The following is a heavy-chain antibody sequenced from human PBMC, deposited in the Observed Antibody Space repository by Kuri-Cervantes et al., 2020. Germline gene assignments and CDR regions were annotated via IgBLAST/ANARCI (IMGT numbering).Heavy chain of an antibody. V-gene: IGHV3-48*02. J-gene: IGHJ6*02. CDR3: ARDQWLVEGYYGMDV. D-gene: IGHD6-19*01. Sequence: GEYLKISCAASGFTFGSYSMNWVRQAPGKGLEWVSYITRSSRIIYYADSVKGRFTISRDNAKNSLYLQMNSLRDEDTAVYYCARDQWLVEGYYGMDVWGQGTTVTVSS. CDR2: ITRSSRII. CDR1: GFTFGSYS.